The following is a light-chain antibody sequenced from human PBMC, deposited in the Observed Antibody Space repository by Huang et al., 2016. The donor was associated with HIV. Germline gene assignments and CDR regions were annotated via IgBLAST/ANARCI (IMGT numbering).Light chain of an antibody. CDR2: KVS. CDR3: MQGTHWPQGT. Sequence: DVVMTQSPLSLPVTLGQPASISCRSSRSLVYSDGNTYLNWFQQRPGQSPRRLMYKVSNRDSGVPDRFSGSGSGTDFTLKISRVEAEDVGLYYCMQGTHWPQGTFGQGTKVEIK. V-gene: IGKV2-30*01. J-gene: IGKJ1*01. CDR1: RSLVYSDGNTY.